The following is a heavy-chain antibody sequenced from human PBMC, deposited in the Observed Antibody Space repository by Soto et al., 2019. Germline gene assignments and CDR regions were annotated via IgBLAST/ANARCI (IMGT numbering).Heavy chain of an antibody. CDR2: ISGSGGST. CDR1: GFTFSSYA. Sequence: GGSLRLSCAASGFTFSSYAMSWVRQAPGKGLEWVSAISGSGGSTYYADSVKGRFTISRDNSKNTLYLQMNSLRAEDTAVYYCAKDRYFVPLGYCSSTSCYKTHVDIVATQPTDYWGQGTLVTVSS. D-gene: IGHD2-2*02. CDR3: AKDRYFVPLGYCSSTSCYKTHVDIVATQPTDY. V-gene: IGHV3-23*01. J-gene: IGHJ4*02.